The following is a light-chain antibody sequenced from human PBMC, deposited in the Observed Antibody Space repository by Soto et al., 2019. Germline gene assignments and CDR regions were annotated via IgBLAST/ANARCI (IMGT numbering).Light chain of an antibody. CDR2: QVS. CDR1: SSDIGGFYY. CDR3: SSYSSSSTYV. Sequence: QSVLTQPASVSGSPGQSITISCTGTSSDIGGFYYVSWYQHHPGKDPKLMIYQVSNRPSGVSNRFSGSKSGNTASLTISGLQAEVEADYFCSSYSSSSTYVFGTGTNVTVL. J-gene: IGLJ1*01. V-gene: IGLV2-14*01.